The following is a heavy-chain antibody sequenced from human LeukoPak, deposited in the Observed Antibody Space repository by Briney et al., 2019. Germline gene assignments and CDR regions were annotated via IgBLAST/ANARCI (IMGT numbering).Heavy chain of an antibody. CDR1: GYIFTSYW. D-gene: IGHD3-10*01. V-gene: IGHV5-51*01. J-gene: IGHJ4*02. CDR2: IYPGDSDT. Sequence: PGESLKISCKGSGYIFTSYWIGWVRQMPGKGLEWMGIIYPGDSDTRYSPSFQGQVTISADKSISTAYLQWSSLKASDTAMYYCARPTLEGSGSYYEEAYYFDYWGQGTLVTVSS. CDR3: ARPTLEGSGSYYEEAYYFDY.